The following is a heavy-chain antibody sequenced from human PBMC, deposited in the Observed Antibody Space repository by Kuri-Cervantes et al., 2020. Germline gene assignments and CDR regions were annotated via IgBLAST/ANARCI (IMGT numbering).Heavy chain of an antibody. J-gene: IGHJ5*02. CDR2: IPYDGSNK. CDR3: AKDPHALGSGEGLNWFDP. D-gene: IGHD3-10*01. V-gene: IGHV3-30*18. Sequence: GESLKISCAASGFKLSDYYMSWIRQAPGKGLEWVAVIPYDGSNKYYADSVKGRFTISRDNAKNSLYLQMNSLRAEDTALYYCAKDPHALGSGEGLNWFDPWGQGTLVTVSS. CDR1: GFKLSDYY.